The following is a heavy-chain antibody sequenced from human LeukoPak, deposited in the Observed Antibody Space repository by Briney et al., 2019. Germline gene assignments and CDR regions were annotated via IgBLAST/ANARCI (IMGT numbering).Heavy chain of an antibody. CDR1: GFTFSVYG. D-gene: IGHD3-10*01. Sequence: GRSLRLSCAASGFTFSVYGMHWVRQAPGKGLEWVSFISYDGGNQYYADSVKGRFTISRDNSKNTLFLQVNSLRAEDTAVYYCAKDSPVYYGSSYYYYGMDVWGQGTTVTVSS. CDR3: AKDSPVYYGSSYYYYGMDV. V-gene: IGHV3-30*18. CDR2: ISYDGGNQ. J-gene: IGHJ6*02.